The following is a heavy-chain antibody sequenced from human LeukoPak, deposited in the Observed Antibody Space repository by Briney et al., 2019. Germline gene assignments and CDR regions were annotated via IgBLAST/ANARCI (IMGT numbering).Heavy chain of an antibody. D-gene: IGHD2-8*02. Sequence: PSETLSLTCTVSGGSISSSSYYWGWIRQPPGKGLEWIGSIYYRGSTYSNPSLKSRVTISVDMSKNQFSLKLSSVTAADTAVYYCARDSGPPNYYFDYWGQGTLVTVSS. CDR1: GGSISSSSYY. J-gene: IGHJ4*02. CDR3: ARDSGPPNYYFDY. V-gene: IGHV4-39*07. CDR2: IYYRGST.